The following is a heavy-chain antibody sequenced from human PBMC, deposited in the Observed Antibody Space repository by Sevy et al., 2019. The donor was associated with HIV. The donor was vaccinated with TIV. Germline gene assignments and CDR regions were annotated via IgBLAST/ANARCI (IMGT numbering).Heavy chain of an antibody. Sequence: SETLSLTCAVSGYSITRGYHWGWIRQPPGKGLEWMGSIDQSGNAYYNPSLRGRVAISLDTSKNRFSLNFRSVTAADTALYFCARHGIFGVTYSFDYWGQGALVTVSS. CDR1: GYSITRGYH. D-gene: IGHD3-3*01. J-gene: IGHJ4*02. CDR3: ARHGIFGVTYSFDY. V-gene: IGHV4-38-2*01. CDR2: IDQSGNA.